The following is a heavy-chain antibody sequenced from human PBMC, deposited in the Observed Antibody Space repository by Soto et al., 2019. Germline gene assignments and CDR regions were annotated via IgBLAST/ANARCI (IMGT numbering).Heavy chain of an antibody. CDR3: ARGPFSSSSSWFDP. CDR2: ISNSGNT. Sequence: SETLSLTCSVCGGCMRSGSYYWTWIRQHPGKGLEWVAYISNSGNTYYNPSLETRLTISLDTSKNLFSLSLTSVTAADTALYYCARGPFSSSSSWFDPWGQATLVTVSS. V-gene: IGHV4-31*03. D-gene: IGHD6-6*01. CDR1: GGCMRSGSYY. J-gene: IGHJ5*02.